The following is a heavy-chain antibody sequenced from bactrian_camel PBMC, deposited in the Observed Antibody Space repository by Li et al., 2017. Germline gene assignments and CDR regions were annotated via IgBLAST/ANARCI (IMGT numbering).Heavy chain of an antibody. J-gene: IGHJ6*01. CDR1: GFAFSNYY. D-gene: IGHD1*01. V-gene: IGHV3-2*01. Sequence: QVQLVESGTGLVQPGGSLRLSCVASGFAFSNYYMSWVRQAPGKGLEWVSSIYTDGNNTYYEDSVKGRFTISQDRSKNTVYLKMNSSKLEDTAMYYCATKSSPACNSFSIYETWGRGTQVTVS. CDR2: IYTDGNNT. CDR3: ATKSSPACNSFSIYET.